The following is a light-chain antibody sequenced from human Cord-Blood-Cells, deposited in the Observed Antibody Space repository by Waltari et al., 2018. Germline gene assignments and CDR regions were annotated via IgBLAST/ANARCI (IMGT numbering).Light chain of an antibody. CDR1: ALPKKY. CDR2: EDS. CDR3: YSTDSSCDHRV. Sequence: SYELTQPPSVSVSPGQTARNTCSGDALPKKYAYWYQQKSGQAPVLVIYEDSKRPSGIPERFSGSSSGTMATLTISGAQVEDEADYYCYSTDSSCDHRVFGGGTKLTVL. J-gene: IGLJ3*02. V-gene: IGLV3-10*01.